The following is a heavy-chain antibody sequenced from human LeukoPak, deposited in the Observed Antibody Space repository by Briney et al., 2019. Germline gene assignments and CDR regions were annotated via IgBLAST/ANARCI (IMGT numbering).Heavy chain of an antibody. CDR2: INHSGST. CDR1: GGSFSGYY. J-gene: IGHJ4*02. Sequence: KPSETLSLTCAVYGGSFSGYYWSWIRQPPGKGLERIGEINHSGSTNYNPSLKSRVTISVDTSKNQFSLKLSSVTAADTAVYYCARGLDSSGPGYYFDYWGQGTLVTVSS. D-gene: IGHD3-22*01. CDR3: ARGLDSSGPGYYFDY. V-gene: IGHV4-34*01.